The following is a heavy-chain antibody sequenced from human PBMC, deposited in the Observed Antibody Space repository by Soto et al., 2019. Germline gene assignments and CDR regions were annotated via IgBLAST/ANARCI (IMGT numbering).Heavy chain of an antibody. V-gene: IGHV1-8*01. CDR3: ARGRASGSYYLLDY. Sequence: ASVKVSCKASGNTFTSYDINWVLQATGHGLEWMGWINPNSGNIGYAQKFQGRVTMTRDTAIRTAYMEVSRLRSDDTAVYYCARGRASGSYYLLDYWGQGTLVTVSS. CDR2: INPNSGNI. CDR1: GNTFTSYD. J-gene: IGHJ4*02. D-gene: IGHD3-10*01.